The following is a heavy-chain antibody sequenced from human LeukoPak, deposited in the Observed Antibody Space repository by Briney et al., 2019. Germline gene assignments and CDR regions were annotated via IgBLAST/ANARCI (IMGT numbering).Heavy chain of an antibody. CDR1: GGSISSSSYH. D-gene: IGHD2-15*01. CDR2: VYFSGST. V-gene: IGHV4-39*01. J-gene: IGHJ3*02. CDR3: ARPFIVGDAFDI. Sequence: SETLSLTCTVSGGSISSSSYHWGWIRQPPGKGLEWIGNVYFSGSTYYNPSLKSRVTISVDTSKNQFSLKLSSVTAADTAVYYCARPFIVGDAFDIWGQGTMVTVSS.